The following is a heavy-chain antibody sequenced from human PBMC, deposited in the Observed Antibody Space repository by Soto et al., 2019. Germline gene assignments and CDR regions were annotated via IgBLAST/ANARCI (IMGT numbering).Heavy chain of an antibody. CDR1: GGSISSYY. V-gene: IGHV4-4*07. CDR2: IYTSGST. J-gene: IGHJ4*02. D-gene: IGHD2-2*01. Sequence: QVQLQESGPGLVKPSETLSLTCTVSGGSISSYYWSWIRQPAGKGLEWIGRIYTSGSTKYNPSLKSRVTMSVDTSKNQFSLKLSSVTAADTAVYYCARSYCSSNSCNLHDYWGQGTMVTVAS. CDR3: ARSYCSSNSCNLHDY.